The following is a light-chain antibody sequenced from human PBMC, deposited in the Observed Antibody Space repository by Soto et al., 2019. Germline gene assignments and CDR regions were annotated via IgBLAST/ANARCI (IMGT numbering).Light chain of an antibody. Sequence: DIVLTQSPGTLSLSPGERATLSCRAGQSVSSNYLAWYQQKPGQTPKVLIYRASTRATGIPDRFSGSGSGTDFTLTISRLEAEDFAVYYCQQYGSSPLTFGGGTKVDIK. CDR2: RAS. V-gene: IGKV3-20*01. CDR1: QSVSSNY. J-gene: IGKJ4*01. CDR3: QQYGSSPLT.